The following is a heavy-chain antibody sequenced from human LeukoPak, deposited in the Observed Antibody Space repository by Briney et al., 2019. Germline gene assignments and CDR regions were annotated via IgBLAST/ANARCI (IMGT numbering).Heavy chain of an antibody. CDR1: GYTFTSYY. V-gene: IGHV1-46*01. Sequence: EASVKVSCKASGYTFTSYYMHCVRHTPGQGLEWMGIINPSGGSTSYAQKFQGRVTMTRDTSTSTVYMELSSLRSEDTAVYYCARDLPRNWYFDLWGRGTLVTVSS. CDR3: ARDLPRNWYFDL. CDR2: INPSGGST. J-gene: IGHJ2*01.